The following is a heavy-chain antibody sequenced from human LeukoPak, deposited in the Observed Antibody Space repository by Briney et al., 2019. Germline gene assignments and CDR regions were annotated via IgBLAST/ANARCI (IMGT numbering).Heavy chain of an antibody. CDR2: IYPGDSDT. D-gene: IGHD3-22*01. J-gene: IGHJ4*02. CDR3: ARQHYDSSGYPGY. CDR1: GYIFTNYW. V-gene: IGHV5-51*01. Sequence: GESLKISCKGSGYIFTNYWIGWVRQMPGKGLEWMGIIYPGDSDTRYSPSFQGQVTISADKSISTAYLQWSSLKASDTAMYYCARQHYDSSGYPGYWGQGTLVTVSS.